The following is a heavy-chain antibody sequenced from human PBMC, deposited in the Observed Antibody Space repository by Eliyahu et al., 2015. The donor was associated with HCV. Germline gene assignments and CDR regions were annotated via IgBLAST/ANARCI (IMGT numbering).Heavy chain of an antibody. J-gene: IGHJ3*02. CDR3: AKERGRGYSYGHDAFDI. Sequence: EVXLLESGGGLVQPGGSLRLSCAASGFTXSXXAMSWVRQAPGKGLEWVSAISGSGXSTYYADXVKGRFTISRDNSKNTLYLQMNSLRAEDTAVYYCAKERGRGYSYGHDAFDIWGQGTMVTVSS. V-gene: IGHV3-23*01. CDR2: ISGSGXST. CDR1: GFTXSXXA. D-gene: IGHD5-18*01.